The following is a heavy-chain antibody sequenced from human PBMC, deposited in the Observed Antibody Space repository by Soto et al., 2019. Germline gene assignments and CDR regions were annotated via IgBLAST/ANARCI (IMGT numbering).Heavy chain of an antibody. J-gene: IGHJ4*01. Sequence: QITLKESGPTLVKPTQTLTLTCTFSGFSLSTSGVGVGWIRQPPGKALEWLALIYWDDDQRYSPSLKSRLTITKDPSKNDVVLTMTNIDAVDTATYYCAHRTYYDSGSYLGYWGQGTLVTVSS. D-gene: IGHD3-10*01. V-gene: IGHV2-5*02. CDR2: IYWDDDQ. CDR1: GFSLSTSGVG. CDR3: AHRTYYDSGSYLGY.